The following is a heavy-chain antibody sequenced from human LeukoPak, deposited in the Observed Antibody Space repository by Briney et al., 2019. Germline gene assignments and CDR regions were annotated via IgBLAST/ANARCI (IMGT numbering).Heavy chain of an antibody. D-gene: IGHD5-18*01. CDR1: GGSISSGSYY. J-gene: IGHJ4*02. V-gene: IGHV4-61*02. Sequence: SQTLSLTCTVSGGSISSGSYYWSWIRQPAGKGLEWIGRIYTSGSTNYNPSLKSRVTISVDTSKNQFSLKLSSVTAADTAVYYCARDSRQLWSNFDYWGQGTLVTVSS. CDR2: IYTSGST. CDR3: ARDSRQLWSNFDY.